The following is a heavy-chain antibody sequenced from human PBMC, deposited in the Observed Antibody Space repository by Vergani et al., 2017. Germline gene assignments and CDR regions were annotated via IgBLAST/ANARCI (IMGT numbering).Heavy chain of an antibody. CDR2: ISSSSSTI. V-gene: IGHV3-48*01. CDR3: ARGRGYSYGEYYFDY. Sequence: EVQLVESGGGLVQPGGSLRLSCAASGFTFSSYSMNWVRQAPGKGLEWVSYISSSSSTIYYADSVKGRFTISRDNAKNSLYLQMNSLRADDTAVYYCARGRGYSYGEYYFDYWGQGTLVTVSS. D-gene: IGHD5-18*01. CDR1: GFTFSSYS. J-gene: IGHJ4*02.